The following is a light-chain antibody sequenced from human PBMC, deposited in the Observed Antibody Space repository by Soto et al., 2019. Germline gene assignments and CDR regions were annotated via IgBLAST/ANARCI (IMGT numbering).Light chain of an antibody. CDR2: DVF. CDR3: QQRINWPLT. J-gene: IGKJ4*01. V-gene: IGKV3-11*01. CDR1: QSVSKY. Sequence: EIVLTQSPATLSLSPGERATLSCRASQSVSKYLAWYQQMPGQAPRLLIYDVFNRATDIPARFSGSGSGTDFTLTISSLEPEDFAAYYCQQRINWPLTFGGGTKVEIK.